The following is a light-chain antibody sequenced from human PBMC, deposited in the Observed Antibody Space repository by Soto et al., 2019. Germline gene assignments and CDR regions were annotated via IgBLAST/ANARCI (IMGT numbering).Light chain of an antibody. V-gene: IGKV1-39*01. CDR3: QQSYKTPHT. CDR2: GAS. CDR1: QSIATS. J-gene: IGKJ2*01. Sequence: DVQLTQSPSSLSASIGDTVTISCRSTQSIATSVNWYQQKTGKPPALLIYGASALQIGVPHRFSASGSGTEFTLTITRLQHEDFATYYCQQSYKTPHTFGQGTKLE.